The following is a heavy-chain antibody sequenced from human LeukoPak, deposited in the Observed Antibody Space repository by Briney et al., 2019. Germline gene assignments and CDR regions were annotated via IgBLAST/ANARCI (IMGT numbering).Heavy chain of an antibody. V-gene: IGHV4-39*01. Sequence: SETLSLTCTVSGGSVSSSSYYWGWIRQPPGKGLEWIGSIYYSGTTYYNSSLESRVTISVDTSKNHFSLILTSVTAADTAVYYCARQASDYSYYYMDVWGKGTTVTVS. CDR1: GGSVSSSSYY. CDR2: IYYSGTT. CDR3: ARQASDYSYYYMDV. J-gene: IGHJ6*03.